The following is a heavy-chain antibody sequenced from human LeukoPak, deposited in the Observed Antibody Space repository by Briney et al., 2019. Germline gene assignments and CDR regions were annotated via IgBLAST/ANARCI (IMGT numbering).Heavy chain of an antibody. D-gene: IGHD2-2*01. J-gene: IGHJ5*02. Sequence: ASVKVSCKASGYTFTSYAMNWVRQAPGQGLEWMGWINTNTGNPTYAQGFTGRFVFSLDTSVSTAYLQISSLKAEDTAVYYCASQDCSSTSCYGEAWGQGTLVTVSS. CDR1: GYTFTSYA. CDR2: INTNTGNP. V-gene: IGHV7-4-1*02. CDR3: ASQDCSSTSCYGEA.